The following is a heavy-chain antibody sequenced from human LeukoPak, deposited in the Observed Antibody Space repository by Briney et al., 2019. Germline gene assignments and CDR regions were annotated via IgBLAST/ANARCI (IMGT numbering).Heavy chain of an antibody. D-gene: IGHD3-10*01. CDR2: IRYDGSNK. J-gene: IGHJ6*03. CDR1: GFTFSSYG. CDR3: AKRGETYYYYYMDV. Sequence: QPGGSLRLSCAASGFTFSSYGMHWVRQAPGKGLEWVAFIRYDGSNKYYADSVKGRFTISRDNSKNTLYLQMNSLRAEDTAVYYWAKRGETYYYYYMDVGGKGTTVTISS. V-gene: IGHV3-30*02.